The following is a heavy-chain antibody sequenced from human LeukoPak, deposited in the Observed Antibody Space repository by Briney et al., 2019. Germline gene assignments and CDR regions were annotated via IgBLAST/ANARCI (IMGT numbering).Heavy chain of an antibody. Sequence: GGSLRLSCAASGFTFSSYAMSWVRQAPGKGLEWVSAISGSGGSTYYADSVKGRFAISKDNSKNTLYLQMSSLRAEDTAVYYCAKGPGGIAARQPIDYWGQGTLVIVSS. CDR1: GFTFSSYA. CDR2: ISGSGGST. J-gene: IGHJ4*02. CDR3: AKGPGGIAARQPIDY. V-gene: IGHV3-23*01. D-gene: IGHD6-6*01.